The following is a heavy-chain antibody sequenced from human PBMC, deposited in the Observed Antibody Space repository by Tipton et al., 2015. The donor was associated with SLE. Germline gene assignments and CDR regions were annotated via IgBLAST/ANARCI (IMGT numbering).Heavy chain of an antibody. CDR2: IYYSGST. V-gene: IGHV4-59*01. Sequence: LRLSCTVSGGSISSYYWSWIRQPPGKGLEWIGYIYYSGSTNYNPSLKSRVTISVDTSKNQFSLKLSSVTAADTAVYYCARGGSTWPDDFDIWGQGTMVAVSS. CDR3: ARGGSTWPDDFDI. J-gene: IGHJ3*02. CDR1: GGSISSYY. D-gene: IGHD1-26*01.